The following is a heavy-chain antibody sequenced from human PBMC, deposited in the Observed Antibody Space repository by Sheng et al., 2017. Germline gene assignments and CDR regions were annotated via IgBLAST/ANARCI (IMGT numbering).Heavy chain of an antibody. Sequence: QVQLQQWGAGLLKPSETLSPHLRCLWWVLQWLLLELDPPAPREVAGVDWGNHHSGSTNYNPSLKSRVTISVDTSKNQXSLKLSSVTAADTAVYYCARINIVVVPAADRYYMDVWGKGTTVTVSS. V-gene: IGHV4-34*01. CDR1: WVLQWLL. CDR2: HHSGST. CDR3: ARINIVVVPAADRYYMDV. D-gene: IGHD2-2*01. J-gene: IGHJ6*03.